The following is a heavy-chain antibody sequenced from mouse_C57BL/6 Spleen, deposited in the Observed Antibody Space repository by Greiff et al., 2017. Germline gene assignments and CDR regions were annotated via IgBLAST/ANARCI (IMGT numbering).Heavy chain of an antibody. Sequence: QVTLKVSGPGILQSSQTLRLTCSFSGFSLRTSGMGVSWIRQPSGKGLEWLAHIYWDDDKRYNPSLKSRLTIAKDTSRNQVFLKITSGDTADTATYDCAGGYVAWFAYWGQGTLVTVSA. CDR3: AGGYVAWFAY. V-gene: IGHV8-12*01. D-gene: IGHD2-2*01. J-gene: IGHJ3*01. CDR1: GFSLRTSGMG. CDR2: IYWDDDK.